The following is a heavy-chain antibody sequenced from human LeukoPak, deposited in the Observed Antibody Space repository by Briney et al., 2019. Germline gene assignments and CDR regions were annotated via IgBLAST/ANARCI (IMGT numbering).Heavy chain of an antibody. V-gene: IGHV3-48*01. CDR1: GFTFSSYS. CDR2: ISTSSSTI. CDR3: XXXXXXXXXXXTTEWVYFYFMDV. Sequence: PGGSLRLSCAASGFTFSSYSMNWVRQAPGKGLEWVSYISTSSSTIYYADSVKGRFTISRDNAKNSLYLQMNSLRAQDTAVYAXXXXXXXXXXXXTTEWVYFYFMDVWGKGTTVTVSS. J-gene: IGHJ6*03. D-gene: IGHD1-26*01.